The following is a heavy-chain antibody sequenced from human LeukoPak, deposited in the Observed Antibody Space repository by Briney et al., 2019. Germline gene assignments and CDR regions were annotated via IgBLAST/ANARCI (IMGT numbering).Heavy chain of an antibody. Sequence: GGSLRLSCAASGFTFSSYSMNWVRQAPGKGLEWVSYISSSSSTIYYADSVKGRFTISRDNAKNSLYLQMNSLRAEDTAVYYCAELGITMIGGVWGKGTAVAISS. D-gene: IGHD3-10*02. V-gene: IGHV3-48*04. CDR1: GFTFSSYS. CDR2: ISSSSSTI. CDR3: AELGITMIGGV. J-gene: IGHJ6*04.